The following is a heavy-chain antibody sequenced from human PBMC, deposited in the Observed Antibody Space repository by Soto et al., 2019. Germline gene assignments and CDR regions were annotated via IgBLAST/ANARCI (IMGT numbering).Heavy chain of an antibody. CDR3: ARGEYSSSSYYYYGMDV. CDR1: GGTFSSYA. J-gene: IGHJ6*02. CDR2: IIPIFGTA. Sequence: QVQLVQSGAEVKKPGSSVKVSCKASGGTFSSYAISWVRQAPGQGLEWMGGIIPIFGTANYAQKFQGRVTITADESTSKAYMELSSPRSEDTAVYYCARGEYSSSSYYYYGMDVWGQGTTVTVSS. D-gene: IGHD6-6*01. V-gene: IGHV1-69*01.